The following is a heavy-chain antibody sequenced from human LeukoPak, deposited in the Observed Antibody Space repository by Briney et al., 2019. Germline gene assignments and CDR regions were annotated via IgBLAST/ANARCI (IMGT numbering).Heavy chain of an antibody. CDR1: GYTFTGYY. D-gene: IGHD2-2*01. CDR2: INPNSGGT. CDR3: ASTSHSPYYYYYYGMDV. J-gene: IGHJ6*02. V-gene: IGHV1-2*02. Sequence: ASVKVSCKASGYTFTGYYMHWVRQAPGQGLEWMGWINPNSGGTNYAQKFQGRVTMTRDTSISTAYMELSRLRFDDTAVYYCASTSHSPYYYYYYGMDVWGQGTTVTVSS.